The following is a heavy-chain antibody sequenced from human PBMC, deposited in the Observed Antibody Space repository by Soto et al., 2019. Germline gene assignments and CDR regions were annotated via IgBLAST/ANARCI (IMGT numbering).Heavy chain of an antibody. D-gene: IGHD3-10*01. CDR3: ARDYYGSPLAMDV. V-gene: IGHV4-30-4*01. CDR1: GDSISSGDYY. J-gene: IGHJ6*02. CDR2: IYNSGST. Sequence: SETLSLTCTVSGDSISSGDYYWSWIRQPPGKGLEWIGYIYNSGSTYYNPSLKSRVTISVDTSKNQVSLKLRSVTAADTAVYYCARDYYGSPLAMDVWGQGTTVTVS.